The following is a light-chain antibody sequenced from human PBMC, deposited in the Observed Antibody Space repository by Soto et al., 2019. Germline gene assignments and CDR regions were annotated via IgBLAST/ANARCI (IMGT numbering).Light chain of an antibody. V-gene: IGKV1-5*03. Sequence: DIQMTQSPSTLSASVGDRVTITCRASQSINNWLAWNQQKPGKAPKVLIYKASGLESGVPSRFSGSGSGTEFTLTISSLQPDDFATYYCQQYGSYPWTFGQGTKVEIK. CDR2: KAS. CDR1: QSINNW. J-gene: IGKJ1*01. CDR3: QQYGSYPWT.